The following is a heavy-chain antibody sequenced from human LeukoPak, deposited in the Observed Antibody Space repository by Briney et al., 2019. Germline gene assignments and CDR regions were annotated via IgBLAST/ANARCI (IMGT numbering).Heavy chain of an antibody. J-gene: IGHJ4*02. V-gene: IGHV4-30-4*01. D-gene: IGHD2-2*02. CDR3: ARSRKNDCTSTSCYTDY. Sequence: SQTLSLTCTVSGGSISSGDYYWSWIRQPPGKGLEWIGYIYYSGSTYYNPSLKSRVTISVDTSKNQFSLKLSSVTAADMAVYYCARSRKNDCTSTSCYTDYWGQGTLVTVSS. CDR1: GGSISSGDYY. CDR2: IYYSGST.